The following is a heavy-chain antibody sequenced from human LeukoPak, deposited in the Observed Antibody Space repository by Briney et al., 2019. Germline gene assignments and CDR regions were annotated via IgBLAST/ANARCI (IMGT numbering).Heavy chain of an antibody. CDR2: ISSSSSTI. CDR3: ARGSTYYDSSGQVPFDY. D-gene: IGHD3-22*01. Sequence: ETLSLTCTVSGGSISSSSHYWAWIRQPPGKGLVWVSYISSSSSTIYYADSVKGRFTISRDNAKNSLYLQMNSLRAEDTAVYYCARGSTYYDSSGQVPFDYWGQGTLVTVSS. CDR1: GGSISSSS. V-gene: IGHV3-48*01. J-gene: IGHJ4*02.